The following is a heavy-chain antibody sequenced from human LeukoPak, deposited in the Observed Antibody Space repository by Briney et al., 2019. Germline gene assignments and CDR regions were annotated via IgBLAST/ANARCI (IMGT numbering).Heavy chain of an antibody. CDR1: GGTFSSYA. CDR2: IIPTFGTA. D-gene: IGHD2-2*02. V-gene: IGHV1-69*13. Sequence: SVKVSCKASGGTFSSYAISWVRQAPGQGLEWMGGIIPTFGTANYAQKFQGRVTITADESTSTAYMELSSLRSEDTAVYYCARYCSSTSCYIPTPGDWFDPWGQGTLVTVSS. CDR3: ARYCSSTSCYIPTPGDWFDP. J-gene: IGHJ5*02.